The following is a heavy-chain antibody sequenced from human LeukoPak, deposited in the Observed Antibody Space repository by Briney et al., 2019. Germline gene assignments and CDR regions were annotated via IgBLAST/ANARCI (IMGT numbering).Heavy chain of an antibody. CDR3: AKDQQATVDY. V-gene: IGHV3-30*02. CDR1: GFTFSSYG. CDR2: IRYDGSNK. D-gene: IGHD5-12*01. Sequence: GGSLRLSCAASGFTFSSYGMHWVRQAPGKGLEWVAFIRYDGSNKYYADSVKGRFTISRDNSKNTLYLQMSSLRAEDTAVYYCAKDQQATVDYWGQGTLVTVSS. J-gene: IGHJ4*02.